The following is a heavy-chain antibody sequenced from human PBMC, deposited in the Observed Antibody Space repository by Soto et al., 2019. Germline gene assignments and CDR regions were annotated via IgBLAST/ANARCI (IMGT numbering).Heavy chain of an antibody. CDR2: IWYDGSNK. CDR1: GFTFSSYG. J-gene: IGHJ4*02. Sequence: QVQLVESGGGVVQPGRSLRLSCAASGFTFSSYGMHWVRQAPGKGLEWVAVIWYDGSNKYYADSVKGRFTISRDNSKNTLYLQMNSLRAEDTAVYYRARVKAAAGAFDYWGQGTLVTVSS. CDR3: ARVKAAAGAFDY. D-gene: IGHD6-13*01. V-gene: IGHV3-33*01.